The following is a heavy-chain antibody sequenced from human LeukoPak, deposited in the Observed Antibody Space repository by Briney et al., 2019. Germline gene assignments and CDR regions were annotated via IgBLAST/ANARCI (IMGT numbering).Heavy chain of an antibody. Sequence: GGSLRLSCAASGFTFSGYNMHWVRQAPGKRLEWVSATSGSGDSAYYADSVKGRFTISRDNSRNTLYLQMNSLRAEDTAVYYCAKSSTIVVAAPADYWGQGTLVTVSS. J-gene: IGHJ4*02. CDR3: AKSSTIVVAAPADY. CDR2: TSGSGDSA. V-gene: IGHV3-23*01. CDR1: GFTFSGYN. D-gene: IGHD6-19*01.